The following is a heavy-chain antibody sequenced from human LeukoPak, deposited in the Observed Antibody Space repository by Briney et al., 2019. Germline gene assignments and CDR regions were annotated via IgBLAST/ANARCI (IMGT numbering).Heavy chain of an antibody. V-gene: IGHV3-64D*06. D-gene: IGHD3-16*01. J-gene: IGHJ4*02. Sequence: GVSLRLSCSASGFTFSSYAMHWVRQAPGKGLEYVSAISSNGGSTYYADSAKGRFTISRDNSKNTLYLQMSSLRAEDTAVYYCVKDIGGRITTFDYWGQGTLVTVSS. CDR3: VKDIGGRITTFDY. CDR1: GFTFSSYA. CDR2: ISSNGGST.